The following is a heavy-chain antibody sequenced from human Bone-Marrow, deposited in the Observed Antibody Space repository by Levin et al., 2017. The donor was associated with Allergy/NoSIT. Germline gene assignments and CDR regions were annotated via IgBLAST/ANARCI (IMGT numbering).Heavy chain of an antibody. J-gene: IGHJ6*04. CDR3: ARHELRFLPQSGHYMDV. Sequence: SETLSLTCNVSGGPISPYYWSWVRQPPGKGLEWIGYIYHAGNTHYNASLKSRVTMSVDVSKDRFSLTLTSVTAADTAVYYGARHELRFLPQSGHYMDVWGKGSTVTVSS. V-gene: IGHV4-59*08. CDR2: IYHAGNT. CDR1: GGPISPYY. D-gene: IGHD4-23*01.